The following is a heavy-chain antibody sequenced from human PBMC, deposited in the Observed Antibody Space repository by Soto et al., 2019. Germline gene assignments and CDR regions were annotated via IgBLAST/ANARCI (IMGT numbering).Heavy chain of an antibody. CDR2: IKQDGSEK. J-gene: IGHJ6*02. CDR3: AREREGFGELFYYYYGMDV. CDR1: GFTFSSYW. D-gene: IGHD3-10*01. Sequence: EVQLVESGGGLVQPGGSLRLSCAASGFTFSSYWMSWVRQAPGKGLEWVANIKQDGSEKYYVDSVKGRFTISRDNAKNSLYLQMNSLRAEDTAVYYCAREREGFGELFYYYYGMDVWGQGTTVTVSS. V-gene: IGHV3-7*01.